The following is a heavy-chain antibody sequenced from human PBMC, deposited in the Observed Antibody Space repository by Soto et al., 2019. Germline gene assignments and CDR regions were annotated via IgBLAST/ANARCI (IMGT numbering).Heavy chain of an antibody. CDR3: ASHVMGGDAFDI. V-gene: IGHV4-59*08. CDR2: IYYSGST. J-gene: IGHJ3*02. D-gene: IGHD1-26*01. Sequence: PSETLSLTCTVSGGSISSYYWSWIRQPPGKGLEWIGYIYYSGSTNYNPSLKSRVTISVDTSKNQFSLKLSSVTAADTAVYYCASHVMGGDAFDIWGQGTMVTVSS. CDR1: GGSISSYY.